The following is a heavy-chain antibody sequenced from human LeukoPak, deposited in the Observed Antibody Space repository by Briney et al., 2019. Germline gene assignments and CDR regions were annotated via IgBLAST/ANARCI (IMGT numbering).Heavy chain of an antibody. CDR1: GGSISSGSYY. D-gene: IGHD2-15*01. CDR3: ARVRGYCSSGSCGMDV. Sequence: PSETLSLTCTVSGGSISSGSYYWSWIRQPAGKGLEWIGRIYTSGSTNYNPSLKSRVTISVDTSKNQFSLKLSSVTAADTAVYYCARVRGYCSSGSCGMDVWGQGTTVTVSS. V-gene: IGHV4-61*02. J-gene: IGHJ6*02. CDR2: IYTSGST.